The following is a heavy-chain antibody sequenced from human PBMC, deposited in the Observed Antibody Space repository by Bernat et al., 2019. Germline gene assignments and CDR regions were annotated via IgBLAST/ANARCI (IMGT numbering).Heavy chain of an antibody. D-gene: IGHD2-15*01. CDR3: ARAIGVYCSGGSCYEDWFDP. CDR2: INHSGST. V-gene: IGHV4-34*01. Sequence: QVQLQQWGAGLLKPSETLSLTCAVYGGSFSGYYWSWIRQPPGKGLEWIGEINHSGSTNYNPSLKSRVTISVDTSKNQFSLKLSAVTAADTAVYYCARAIGVYCSGGSCYEDWFDPWGQGTLVTVSS. CDR1: GGSFSGYY. J-gene: IGHJ5*02.